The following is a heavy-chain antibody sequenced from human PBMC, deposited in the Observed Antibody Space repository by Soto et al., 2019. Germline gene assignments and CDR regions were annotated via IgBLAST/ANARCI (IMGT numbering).Heavy chain of an antibody. CDR3: ARGQYYDFWSGYYYYYYCMDV. Sequence: SETLSLTCTVSRGSISRYYWGWIRQPPGKGLEWTGYIYYSGSTNYNPSLKSRVTISVDTSKNQFSLKLSSVTAADTAVYYCARGQYYDFWSGYYYYYYCMDVRGQRHTVTV. D-gene: IGHD3-3*01. J-gene: IGHJ6*02. V-gene: IGHV4-59*01. CDR1: RGSISRYY. CDR2: IYYSGST.